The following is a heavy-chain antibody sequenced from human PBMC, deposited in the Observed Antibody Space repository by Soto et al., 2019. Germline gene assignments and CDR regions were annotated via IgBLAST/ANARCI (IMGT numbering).Heavy chain of an antibody. J-gene: IGHJ3*02. V-gene: IGHV3-30*03. Sequence: QVQLMESGGGVVQPGRSLRLSCAASGFTFSSSDIHWVRQAPGKGPEWVAHISIDKYRQYYADPVKGRFTGSRDNSKNSVSLQMTSLRPDDTAVYYCVRGPTSGASDIWGHGTMVTVSS. CDR2: ISIDKYRQ. D-gene: IGHD1-26*01. CDR3: VRGPTSGASDI. CDR1: GFTFSSSD.